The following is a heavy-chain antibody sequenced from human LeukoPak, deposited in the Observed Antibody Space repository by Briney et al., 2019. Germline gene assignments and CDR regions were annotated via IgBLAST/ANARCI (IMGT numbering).Heavy chain of an antibody. D-gene: IGHD3-10*01. V-gene: IGHV3-33*06. CDR1: GFTFSSYG. J-gene: IGHJ4*02. Sequence: PGRSLRLSCAASGFTFSSYGMPWVRQAPGKGLEWVAVIWYDGSNKYYADSVKGRFTISRDNSKNTLYLQMNSLRAEDTAVYYCAKQPFRTYYYGSGSYSPPDYWGQGTLVTVSS. CDR3: AKQPFRTYYYGSGSYSPPDY. CDR2: IWYDGSNK.